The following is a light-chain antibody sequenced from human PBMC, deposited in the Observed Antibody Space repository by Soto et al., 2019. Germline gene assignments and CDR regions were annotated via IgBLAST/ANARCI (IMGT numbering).Light chain of an antibody. CDR2: KAS. Sequence: DIQMTQSPSTLSASVGDRVTITCRASQSISSWLAWYQQKPGKAPKLLIYKASSLESGVPSRFSGSGSGTEFTLTISSLQPDDFATYYSQQYNSYPFTFGPGNKVDIK. J-gene: IGKJ3*01. V-gene: IGKV1-5*03. CDR3: QQYNSYPFT. CDR1: QSISSW.